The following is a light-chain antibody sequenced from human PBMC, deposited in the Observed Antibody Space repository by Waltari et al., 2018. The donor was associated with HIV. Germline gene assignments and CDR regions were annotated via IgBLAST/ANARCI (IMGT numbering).Light chain of an antibody. CDR3: QHFGSSRT. V-gene: IGKV3-20*01. CDR1: QTIGSSY. CDR2: GAS. Sequence: EIVLTLSPVTLSLSSGERATLACRASQTIGSSYLAWYQQKPGQAPRLLIFGASTRATGIPDRFSGSGAGTDFTLTISRLEPEDFAVYYCQHFGSSRTFGQGTKVEIK. J-gene: IGKJ1*01.